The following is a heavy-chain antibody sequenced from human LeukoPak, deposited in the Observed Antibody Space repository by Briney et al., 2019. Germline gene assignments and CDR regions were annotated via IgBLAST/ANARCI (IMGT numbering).Heavy chain of an antibody. D-gene: IGHD5-24*01. CDR2: IKQDGGEK. CDR1: GFTLSTYC. Sequence: GGSLRLSCAASGFTLSTYCMSWVRQAPGKGLEWVANIKQDGGEKYYVDSVKGRFTISRDNAKNSLYLQMNSLRAEDTAVYYCVRVDGRYYYYYGMDVWGQGTTVTVSS. CDR3: VRVDGRYYYYYGMDV. V-gene: IGHV3-7*01. J-gene: IGHJ6*02.